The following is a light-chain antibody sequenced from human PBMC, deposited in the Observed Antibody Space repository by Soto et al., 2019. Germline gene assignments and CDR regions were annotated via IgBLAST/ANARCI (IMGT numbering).Light chain of an antibody. Sequence: IVLPQSPDTMSVAPGERAKISCLASQSVSSNLAWHQQRPGQAPRLLIYGASTRATGVPARFSGGGSGTEFTLTITSLQSEDFAVYWCQQRSNWPITCGKGTRRAIK. J-gene: IGKJ5*01. CDR1: QSVSSN. CDR3: QQRSNWPIT. V-gene: IGKV3D-15*01. CDR2: GAS.